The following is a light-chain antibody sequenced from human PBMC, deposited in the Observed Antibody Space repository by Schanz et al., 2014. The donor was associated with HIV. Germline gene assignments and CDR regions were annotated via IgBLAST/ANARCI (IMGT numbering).Light chain of an antibody. J-gene: IGKJ1*01. V-gene: IGKV3-20*01. CDR1: QSVSSN. CDR2: GAS. Sequence: EIVMTQSPATLSVSPGERATLSCRASQSVSSNLAWYQQKPGQAPRLLIYGASNRATGIPDSFSGSGSGTDFTLTISRLEPEDFAVYYCQQYGSSPATFGQGTKVEIK. CDR3: QQYGSSPAT.